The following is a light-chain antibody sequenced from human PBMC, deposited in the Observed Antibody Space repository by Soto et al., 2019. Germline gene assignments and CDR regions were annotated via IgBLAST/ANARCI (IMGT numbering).Light chain of an antibody. CDR2: GAS. V-gene: IGKV3-15*01. CDR3: QQYNNWPPVT. J-gene: IGKJ1*01. Sequence: EIVMTQSPATLSVSPGERATLSCRASQSVSSNLAWYHQKPGQAPRLLIYGASTRATGIPARFSGSGSGTESALTISSLQSEDFAVYYCQQYNNWPPVTCGQGTKVVIK. CDR1: QSVSSN.